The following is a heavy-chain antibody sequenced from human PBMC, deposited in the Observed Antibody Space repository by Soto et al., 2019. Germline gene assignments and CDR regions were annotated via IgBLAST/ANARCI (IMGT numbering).Heavy chain of an antibody. CDR3: ASVPETGYCSGGSCYWSDY. CDR1: GGTFSSYT. CDR2: IIPILGIA. V-gene: IGHV1-69*02. Sequence: QVQLVQSGAEVKKPGSSVKVSCKASGGTFSSYTISWVRQAPGQGLEWMGRIIPILGIANYAQKFQGRVTITAGKSTSTAYMELSSLRSEDTAVYYCASVPETGYCSGGSCYWSDYWGQGTLVTVSS. J-gene: IGHJ4*02. D-gene: IGHD2-15*01.